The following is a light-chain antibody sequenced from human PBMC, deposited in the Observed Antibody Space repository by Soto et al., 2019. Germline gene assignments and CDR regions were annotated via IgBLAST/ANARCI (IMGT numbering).Light chain of an antibody. Sequence: DIQMTQSPSSLSASVGDRVTITCRASQSISSYLNWYQQKPGKAPKLLIYAASSLQSGVPSRFSGSVSGTDFTLTISSLQPEDFATYYSQQSYSTPWTFGQGTKVEIK. CDR2: AAS. J-gene: IGKJ1*01. CDR1: QSISSY. V-gene: IGKV1-39*01. CDR3: QQSYSTPWT.